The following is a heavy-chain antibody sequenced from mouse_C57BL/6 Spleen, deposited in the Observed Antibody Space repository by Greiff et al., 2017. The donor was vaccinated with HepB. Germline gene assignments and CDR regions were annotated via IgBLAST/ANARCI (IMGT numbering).Heavy chain of an antibody. CDR3: ARWLPLYAMDY. Sequence: VQLQQSGAELVKPGASVKLSCKASGYTFTSYWMHWVKQRPGQGLEWIGMIHPNSGSTNYNEKFKSKATLTVDKSSSTAYMQLSSLTSEDSAVYYCARWLPLYAMDYWGQGTSVTVSS. CDR1: GYTFTSYW. V-gene: IGHV1-64*01. J-gene: IGHJ4*01. D-gene: IGHD2-2*01. CDR2: IHPNSGST.